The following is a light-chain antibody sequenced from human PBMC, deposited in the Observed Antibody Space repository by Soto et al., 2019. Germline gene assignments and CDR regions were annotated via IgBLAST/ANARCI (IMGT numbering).Light chain of an antibody. CDR2: DVS. Sequence: QSVLTQPASVSGSPGQSITISCTGTSSDVGGYNYVSWYQQHPGKAPKLMIYDVSNRPSGVSNRFSGSKSGNTASLTISGLQAEDEADYYCSSYTTRSPYVFVPVTKVTDL. J-gene: IGLJ1*01. V-gene: IGLV2-14*01. CDR1: SSDVGGYNY. CDR3: SSYTTRSPYV.